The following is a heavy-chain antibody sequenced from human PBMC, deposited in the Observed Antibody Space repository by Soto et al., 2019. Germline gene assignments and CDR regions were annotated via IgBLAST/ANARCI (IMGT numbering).Heavy chain of an antibody. CDR2: LTAYHGKR. J-gene: IGHJ4*02. Sequence: QVQMVQSGAEVKKTGASVKVSCKTSGYTFTTFGINWVRQAPGQGLEWLGCLTAYHGKRNFEQKFQDRLTMTMDISTSTGYMELSGLRSDDTAVYFCARGLTYGDFDYWGRGTQVAVSS. V-gene: IGHV1-18*01. D-gene: IGHD3-10*01. CDR1: GYTFTTFG. CDR3: ARGLTYGDFDY.